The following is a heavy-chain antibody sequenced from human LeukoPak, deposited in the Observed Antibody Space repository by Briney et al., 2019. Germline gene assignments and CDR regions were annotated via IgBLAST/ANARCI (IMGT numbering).Heavy chain of an antibody. J-gene: IGHJ4*02. V-gene: IGHV1-46*01. CDR2: INPSGSST. Sequence: ASVKVSCKASGYSFTSHYMHWVRQAPGQGLEWMGLINPSGSSTLYAQKFQGRVTMTEDTSTDTVYMELSSLRSEDTAVYYCATDPNYYGSGSLDYWGQGTLVTVSS. CDR1: GYSFTSHY. CDR3: ATDPNYYGSGSLDY. D-gene: IGHD3-10*01.